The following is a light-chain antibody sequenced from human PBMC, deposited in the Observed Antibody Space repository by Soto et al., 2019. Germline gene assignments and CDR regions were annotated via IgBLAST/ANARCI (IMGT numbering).Light chain of an antibody. CDR1: SSDVGTYDY. CDR3: TSHTSSSTPL. Sequence: QSVLTQPASVSGSPGQSITISCTGTSSDVGTYDYVSWYQHHPGEAPKLMIYDVSYRPSGVSNRFSGSKSGNTASLTISGLQAEDEADYYCTSHTSSSTPLFGGGTKLTVL. V-gene: IGLV2-14*03. J-gene: IGLJ2*01. CDR2: DVS.